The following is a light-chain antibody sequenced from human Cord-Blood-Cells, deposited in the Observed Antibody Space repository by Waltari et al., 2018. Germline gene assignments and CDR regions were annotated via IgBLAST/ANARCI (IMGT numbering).Light chain of an antibody. CDR2: DVS. V-gene: IGLV2-14*01. J-gene: IGLJ2*01. CDR3: SSYTSSSTVV. CDR1: SSDVGGYNY. Sequence: QSALTQPASVSGSPGQSITISCTGTSSDVGGYNYVSWYQQHPGKAPKLMSHDVSNRPSGVSNRFSGSKSGNTASLTISGLQAEDEADYYCSSYTSSSTVVFGGGTKLTVL.